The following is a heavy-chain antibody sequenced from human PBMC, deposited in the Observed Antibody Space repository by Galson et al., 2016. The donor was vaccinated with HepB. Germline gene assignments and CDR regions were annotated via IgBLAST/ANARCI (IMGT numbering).Heavy chain of an antibody. V-gene: IGHV6-1*01. D-gene: IGHD1-26*01. Sequence: CAISGDSVFSDNAAWTWIRQSPSRGLGWLGRTYYRSKWYIDYELSVKSRININPDTSKNQFALQLNSVTPEDTAVYYCARERGGTFYWGQGTLVTVSS. CDR2: TYYRSKWYI. CDR3: ARERGGTFY. CDR1: GDSVFSDNAA. J-gene: IGHJ4*02.